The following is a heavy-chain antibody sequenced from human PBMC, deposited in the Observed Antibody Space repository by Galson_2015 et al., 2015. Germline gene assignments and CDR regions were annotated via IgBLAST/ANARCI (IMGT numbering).Heavy chain of an antibody. CDR3: ARDPEGGIVATTPNYYFDY. CDR2: ISYDGSNK. Sequence: SLRLSCAASGFTFSSYAMHWVRQAPGKGLEWVAVISYDGSNKYYADSVKGRFTISRDNSKNTLYLQMNSLRAEDTAVYYCARDPEGGIVATTPNYYFDYWGQGTLVTVSS. V-gene: IGHV3-30-3*01. D-gene: IGHD5-12*01. CDR1: GFTFSSYA. J-gene: IGHJ4*02.